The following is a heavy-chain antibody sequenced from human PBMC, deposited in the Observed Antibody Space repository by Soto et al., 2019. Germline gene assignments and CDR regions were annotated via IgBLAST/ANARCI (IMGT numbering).Heavy chain of an antibody. CDR3: GRRGWGNYDY. Sequence: EVQLAESGGGMVQPGGSLRLSCVASGFTFSSYDMHWVRQAPGKGLEYVSSISSNGGTTYYGNSVKGRFTISRDNSKNTLYLQRGSLRAEEMAVYYGGRRGWGNYDYCGQGTLVTVSS. V-gene: IGHV3-64*01. J-gene: IGHJ4*02. CDR2: ISSNGGTT. D-gene: IGHD1-7*01. CDR1: GFTFSSYD.